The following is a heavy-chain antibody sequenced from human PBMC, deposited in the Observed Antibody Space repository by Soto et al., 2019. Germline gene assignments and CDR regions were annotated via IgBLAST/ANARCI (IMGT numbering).Heavy chain of an antibody. CDR1: GFTFSSYG. CDR3: ANIEIVGASRGFDY. CDR2: ISYDGSNK. D-gene: IGHD1-26*01. V-gene: IGHV3-30*18. Sequence: GGSLRLSCAASGFTFSSYGMHWVRQAPGKGLEWVAVISYDGSNKYYADSVKGRFTISRDNSKNTLYLQMNSLRAEDTAVYYCANIEIVGASRGFDYWGQGTLVTVSS. J-gene: IGHJ4*02.